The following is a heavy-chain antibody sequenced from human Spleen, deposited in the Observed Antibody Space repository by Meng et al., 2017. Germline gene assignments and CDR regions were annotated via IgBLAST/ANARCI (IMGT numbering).Heavy chain of an antibody. J-gene: IGHJ4*02. CDR1: GFTFSDYY. V-gene: IGHV3-11*04. Sequence: GESLKISCAASGFTFSDYYMTWIRQAPGKGLEWVSYISNSDTTIYYADSVKGRFTISRDNAKNSLSLQMNSLRAEDTAVYFCARDSLPVNYDFWSGFNDYWGQGSLVTVSS. D-gene: IGHD3-3*01. CDR2: ISNSDTTI. CDR3: ARDSLPVNYDFWSGFNDY.